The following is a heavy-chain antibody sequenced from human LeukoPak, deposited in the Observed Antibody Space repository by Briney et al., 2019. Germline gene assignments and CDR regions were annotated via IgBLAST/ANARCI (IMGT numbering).Heavy chain of an antibody. D-gene: IGHD3-3*01. CDR1: GGSISSYY. J-gene: IGHJ6*03. Sequence: PSETLSLTCTVSGGSISSYYWSWIQQPPGKGLEWIGYIYYSGSTNYNPSLKSRVTISVDTSKNQFSLKLSSVTAADTAVYYCARDLTPPFTIFGVPPIRDYYYMDVWGKGTTVTVSS. V-gene: IGHV4-59*01. CDR2: IYYSGST. CDR3: ARDLTPPFTIFGVPPIRDYYYMDV.